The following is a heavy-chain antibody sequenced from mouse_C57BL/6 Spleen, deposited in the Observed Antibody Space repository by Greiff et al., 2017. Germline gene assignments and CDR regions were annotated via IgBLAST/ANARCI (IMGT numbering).Heavy chain of an antibody. V-gene: IGHV1-82*01. CDR1: GYAFSSPR. CDR3: AGGYYIFDY. D-gene: IGHD2-12*01. CDR2: IYPGGGET. Sequence: QVQLQQSGPELAKPGASVTISCKASGYAFSSPRMNWVKQRPGKGLEWIGRIYPGGGETNYNGKFKGKATLTADKSSSTVYMQLSSLTSEDSAVYFCAGGYYIFDYWGQGTTLTVSA. J-gene: IGHJ2*01.